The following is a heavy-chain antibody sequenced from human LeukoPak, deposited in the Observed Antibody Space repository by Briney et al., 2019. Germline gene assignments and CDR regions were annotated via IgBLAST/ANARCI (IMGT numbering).Heavy chain of an antibody. CDR1: GYTFTSYD. D-gene: IGHD3-22*01. J-gene: IGHJ3*02. V-gene: IGHV1-8*01. Sequence: ASVKVSCKASGYTFTSYDINWVRQATGQGLEWMGWMNPNSGNTGYAQKFQGRVTMTRNTSISTAYMELSSLRSEDTAVYYCARWPPLTHYYDTSSYSDAFDIWGQGTVVTVSS. CDR2: MNPNSGNT. CDR3: ARWPPLTHYYDTSSYSDAFDI.